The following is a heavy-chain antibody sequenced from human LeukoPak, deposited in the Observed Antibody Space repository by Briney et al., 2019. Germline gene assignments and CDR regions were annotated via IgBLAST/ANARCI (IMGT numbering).Heavy chain of an antibody. J-gene: IGHJ4*02. D-gene: IGHD3-3*01. CDR2: ISGSGGST. CDR1: GFTFSSYA. Sequence: GESLRLSCAASGFTFSSYAMSWVRQAPGKGLEWVSAISGSGGSTYYADSVKGRFTISRDNSKNTLYLQMNSLRAEDTAVYYCAKGSRITIFGVVIPFDYWGQGTLVTVSS. V-gene: IGHV3-23*01. CDR3: AKGSRITIFGVVIPFDY.